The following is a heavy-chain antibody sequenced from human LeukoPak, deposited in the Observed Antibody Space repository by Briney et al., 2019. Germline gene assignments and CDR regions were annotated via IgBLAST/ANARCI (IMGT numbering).Heavy chain of an antibody. CDR3: AKRGINPYYFDY. D-gene: IGHD3-16*01. V-gene: IGHV3-30*18. Sequence: PGGSLRLSCRASRFSFSDYDMHWVRQAPGKGLEWVAVISYDGSVKHYADSVRGRFTISRDNSKNTLYLQMNSLRAEDTAVYYCAKRGINPYYFDYWGQGTLVTVSS. CDR2: ISYDGSVK. J-gene: IGHJ4*02. CDR1: RFSFSDYD.